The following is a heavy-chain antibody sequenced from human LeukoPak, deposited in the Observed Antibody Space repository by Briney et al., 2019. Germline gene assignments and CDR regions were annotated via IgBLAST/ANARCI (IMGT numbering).Heavy chain of an antibody. CDR2: VYHSGST. Sequence: SDTLSLTCAVSGGSISSGGYSWSRIRQPPGKGLEWIGYVYHSGSTYYNPSLKSRVTISVDRSKNQFSLKLSSVTAADTAVYYCARVQYYYDSSGYKEIYYFDYWGQGTLVTVSS. CDR3: ARVQYYYDSSGYKEIYYFDY. CDR1: GGSISSGGYS. D-gene: IGHD3-22*01. J-gene: IGHJ4*02. V-gene: IGHV4-30-2*01.